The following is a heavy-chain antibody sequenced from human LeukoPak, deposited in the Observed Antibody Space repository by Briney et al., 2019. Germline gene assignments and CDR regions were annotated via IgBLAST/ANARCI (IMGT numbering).Heavy chain of an antibody. CDR1: GGTFSNYT. CDR2: LLPSFGLA. J-gene: IGHJ6*04. Sequence: SVKVSCKTFGGTFSNYTNNWVRQAPGQGLEGMGRLLPSFGLANYSLMFEGRVKITAEKSKNITFLELDRLESEDTAVYYCARGHLATIKPPFYYGMDVWGKGTTVTVSS. D-gene: IGHD5-12*01. V-gene: IGHV1-69*17. CDR3: ARGHLATIKPPFYYGMDV.